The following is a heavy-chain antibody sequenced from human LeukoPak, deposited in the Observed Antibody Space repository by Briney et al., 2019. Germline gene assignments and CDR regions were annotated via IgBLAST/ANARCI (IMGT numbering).Heavy chain of an antibody. J-gene: IGHJ5*02. CDR3: ATVSYYDSSGHTNWFDP. Sequence: ASVKVSCKVSGYTLTELSMHWVRQAPGKGLEWMGGFDPEDGETIYAQKFQGRVTMTEDTSTDTAYMELSSLRSEDTAVYYCATVSYYDSSGHTNWFDPWGQGTLVTVSS. CDR2: FDPEDGET. D-gene: IGHD3-22*01. V-gene: IGHV1-24*01. CDR1: GYTLTELS.